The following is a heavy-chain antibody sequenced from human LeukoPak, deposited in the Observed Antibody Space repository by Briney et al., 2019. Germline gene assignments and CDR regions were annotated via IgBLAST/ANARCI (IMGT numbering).Heavy chain of an antibody. V-gene: IGHV4-38-2*02. J-gene: IGHJ5*02. CDR2: IYHSGST. CDR1: GYYISSGYY. CDR3: ARDHYPYYDFWSGYPYKANWFDP. Sequence: SETLSLTCTVSGYYISSGYYWGWIRQPPGKGLEWIGSIYHSGSTYYNPSLKSRVTISVDTSKNQFSLKLSSVTAADTAVYYCARDHYPYYDFWSGYPYKANWFDPWGQGTLVTVSS. D-gene: IGHD3-3*01.